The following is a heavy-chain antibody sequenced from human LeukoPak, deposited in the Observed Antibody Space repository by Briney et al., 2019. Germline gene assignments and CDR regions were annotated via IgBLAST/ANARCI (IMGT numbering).Heavy chain of an antibody. CDR3: AKDHGGSYFPEYFQH. Sequence: GGSLRLSCAVSGFTVSSYGMHWVRQAPGKGLEWVAFIRYDGSNKYYADSVKGRFTISRDNSKNTLYLQMNSLRAEDTAVYYCAKDHGGSYFPEYFQHWGQGTLVTVSS. CDR1: GFTVSSYG. D-gene: IGHD1-26*01. V-gene: IGHV3-30*02. CDR2: IRYDGSNK. J-gene: IGHJ1*01.